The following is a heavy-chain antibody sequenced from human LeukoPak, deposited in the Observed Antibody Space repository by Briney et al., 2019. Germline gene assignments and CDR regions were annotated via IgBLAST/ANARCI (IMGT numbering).Heavy chain of an antibody. J-gene: IGHJ4*02. CDR2: ISGYNGKT. V-gene: IGHV1-18*04. D-gene: IGHD3-16*02. CDR1: GYTFTNYG. CDR3: ARDGMITFGGVIVNDF. Sequence: ASVTVSCKASGYTFTNYGITWVRQAPGQGLEWMAWISGYNGKTNYAQNLQGRVTMTTDTSTSTAYMDLRSLRSDDTAVYYCARDGMITFGGVIVNDFWGQGTLVTVSS.